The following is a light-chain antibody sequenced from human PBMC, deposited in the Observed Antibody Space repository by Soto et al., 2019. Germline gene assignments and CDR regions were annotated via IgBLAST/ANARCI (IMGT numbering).Light chain of an antibody. J-gene: IGLJ2*01. CDR2: DNN. V-gene: IGLV1-40*01. Sequence: QSVLTQPPSVSGAPGQRVTISCTGSSSNIGAGYDVHWYQQLPGTAPKLLIYDNNNRPSGVPDRFSGSKSGTSASLAITGLQAEDEADYYCQSYDNSLSVRVFGGGTKLTVL. CDR1: SSNIGAGYD. CDR3: QSYDNSLSVRV.